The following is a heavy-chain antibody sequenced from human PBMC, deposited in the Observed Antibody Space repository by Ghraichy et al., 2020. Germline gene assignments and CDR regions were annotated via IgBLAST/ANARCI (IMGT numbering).Heavy chain of an antibody. D-gene: IGHD4-17*01. CDR3: ARGPRNYGDYVYYYYGMDV. Sequence: SETLSLTCAVYGGSFSGYYWSWIRQPPGKGLEWIGEINHSGSTNYNPSLKSRVTISVDTSKNQFSLKLSSVTAADTAVYYCARGPRNYGDYVYYYYGMDVWGQGTTVTVSS. J-gene: IGHJ6*02. CDR2: INHSGST. V-gene: IGHV4-34*01. CDR1: GGSFSGYY.